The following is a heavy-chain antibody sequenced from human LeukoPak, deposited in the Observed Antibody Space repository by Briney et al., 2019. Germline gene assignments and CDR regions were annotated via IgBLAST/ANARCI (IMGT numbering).Heavy chain of an antibody. CDR1: GFNLGNYA. V-gene: IGHV3-23*01. Sequence: GGSLRLSCAASGFNLGNYAMSWFRQAPGKGLEWVSAISGNGFNTYYADSVKGRFTISGESSGYTLSLQMHNLRAEDTAVYYCAKGVRLWFAFYFDYWGQGTLVTVSS. J-gene: IGHJ4*02. CDR3: AKGVRLWFAFYFDY. CDR2: ISGNGFNT. D-gene: IGHD3-10*01.